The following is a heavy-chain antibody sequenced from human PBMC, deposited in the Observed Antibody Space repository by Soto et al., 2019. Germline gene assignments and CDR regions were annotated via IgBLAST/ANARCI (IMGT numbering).Heavy chain of an antibody. CDR3: TTDGYRGGLVVAFPFWVPGTMINV. J-gene: IGHJ6*01. V-gene: IGHV3-15*07. CDR2: NKSKAGGGAI. Sequence: EGQLVETGGDLVKPGGSLRLSCAASGFTCSDAWRNWVRQAPGKGLEGVGRNKSKAGGGAIDYAAPVKDRLTISRDDFNDTLYMQIRSLKTANTAVYECTTDGYRGGLVVAFPFWVPGTMINV. D-gene: IGHD1-1*01. CDR1: GFTCSDAW.